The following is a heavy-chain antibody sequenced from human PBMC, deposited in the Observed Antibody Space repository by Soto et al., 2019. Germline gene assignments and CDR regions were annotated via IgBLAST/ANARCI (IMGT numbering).Heavy chain of an antibody. V-gene: IGHV3-7*01. D-gene: IGHD6-6*01. J-gene: IGHJ4*02. Sequence: EVQLVESGGGVVQPGGSLRLSCAASGFTFSDFWMNWVRQAPEKGLEWVAYISSDGRETNHVASVKGRFTISRDNAKNSLYLQMNSLRAEDTAVYYCARWPRLLDSWGQGTLVTVSS. CDR2: ISSDGRET. CDR3: ARWPRLLDS. CDR1: GFTFSDFW.